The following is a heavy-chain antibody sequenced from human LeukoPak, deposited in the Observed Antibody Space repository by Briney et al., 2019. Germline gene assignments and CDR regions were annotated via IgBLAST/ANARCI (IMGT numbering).Heavy chain of an antibody. V-gene: IGHV4-34*01. CDR2: INHSGST. Sequence: SETLSLTCAVYGGSFSGYYWSWIRQPPGKGLEWIGEINHSGSTNYNPSLKSRVTISVDTSKNQFSLKLSSVTAADTAVYYCARVLADSFDYWGQGTLVTVSS. CDR1: GGSFSGYY. D-gene: IGHD2-15*01. J-gene: IGHJ4*02. CDR3: ARVLADSFDY.